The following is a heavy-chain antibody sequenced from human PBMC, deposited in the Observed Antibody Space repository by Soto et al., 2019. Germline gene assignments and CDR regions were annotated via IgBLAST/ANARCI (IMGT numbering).Heavy chain of an antibody. CDR2: ISAYNGNT. V-gene: IGHV1-18*01. Sequence: QVQLVQSGAEVKKPGASVKVSCKASGYTFTSYGIGWVRQAPGQGLEWMGWISAYNGNTNYAQQLQGRVTMTTDTSTSTAYMELRSLRSDDTAVYYCARTLDFWSGHRWGPGLDPWGQGTLVTVSS. CDR3: ARTLDFWSGHRWGPGLDP. CDR1: GYTFTSYG. D-gene: IGHD3-3*01. J-gene: IGHJ5*02.